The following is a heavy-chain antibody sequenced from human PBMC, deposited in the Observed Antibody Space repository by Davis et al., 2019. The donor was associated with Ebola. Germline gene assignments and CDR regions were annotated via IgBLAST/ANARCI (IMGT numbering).Heavy chain of an antibody. CDR3: ARGFYYDSSALGYFDY. CDR2: INSDGSST. D-gene: IGHD3-22*01. V-gene: IGHV3-74*01. CDR1: GFTFSSYW. J-gene: IGHJ4*02. Sequence: GESLKISCAASGFTFSSYWMHWVRQVPGKGLVWVSRINSDGSSTSYADSVKGRFTISRDHSKNTLYLQMNSLRAEDTAVYYCARGFYYDSSALGYFDYWGQGTLVTVSS.